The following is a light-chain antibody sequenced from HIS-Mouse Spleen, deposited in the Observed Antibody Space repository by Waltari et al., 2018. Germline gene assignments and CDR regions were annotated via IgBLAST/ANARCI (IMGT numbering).Light chain of an antibody. CDR3: AAWDDSLSGPWV. V-gene: IGLV1-47*01. Sequence: QSVLTQPPSASGTPGQRVTISCSGSSSNIGSHYVYWYQQLPGTAPKLLIYRNNRRPSGVPDRFSGSKSGTSASLAISGLRSEDEADYYCAAWDDSLSGPWVFGGGTKLTVL. J-gene: IGLJ3*02. CDR1: SSNIGSHY. CDR2: RNN.